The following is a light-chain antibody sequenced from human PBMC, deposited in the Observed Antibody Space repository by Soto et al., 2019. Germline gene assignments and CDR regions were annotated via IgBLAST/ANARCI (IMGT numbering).Light chain of an antibody. CDR1: QSVSSY. Sequence: EIVLTQSPATLSLSPRERATLSCRASQSVSSYLAWYQQKPGQAPRLLIYDASNRATGIPARFSGSGSGTDFTLTISSLEPEDFAVYYCQQRSNWPPFTFGPGTKVDIK. CDR3: QQRSNWPPFT. J-gene: IGKJ3*01. CDR2: DAS. V-gene: IGKV3-11*01.